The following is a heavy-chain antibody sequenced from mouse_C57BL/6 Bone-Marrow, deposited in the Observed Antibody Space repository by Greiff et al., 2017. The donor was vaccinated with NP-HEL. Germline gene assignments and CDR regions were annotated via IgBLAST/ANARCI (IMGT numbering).Heavy chain of an antibody. CDR2: ILPGSGGT. Sequence: QVQLQQSGAELMKPGASVKLSCKATGYTFTGYWIEWVKQRPGHGLEWIGEILPGSGGTNYNEKFKGKATFTADKSSNTAYMQLSSLTTEDSAIYYCAREDSSDGDWYFDVWGTGTTVTVSS. CDR3: AREDSSDGDWYFDV. J-gene: IGHJ1*03. V-gene: IGHV1-9*01. CDR1: GYTFTGYW.